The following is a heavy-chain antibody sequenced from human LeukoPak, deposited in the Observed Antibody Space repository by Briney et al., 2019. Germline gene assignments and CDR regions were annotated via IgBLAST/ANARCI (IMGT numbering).Heavy chain of an antibody. CDR2: IIPIFGTA. CDR3: ARDQYCSSTSCSDAFDI. V-gene: IGHV1-69*13. J-gene: IGHJ3*02. CDR1: VDTFSSYA. D-gene: IGHD2-2*01. Sequence: SVKVSRKASVDTFSSYAISWVRQAPGQGLEWVGGIIPIFGTANYAQKFQGRVTITADESTSTAYMELSSLRSEDTAVYYCARDQYCSSTSCSDAFDIWGQGTMVTVSS.